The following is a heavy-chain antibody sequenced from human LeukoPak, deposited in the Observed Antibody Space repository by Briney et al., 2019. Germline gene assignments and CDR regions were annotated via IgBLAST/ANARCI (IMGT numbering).Heavy chain of an antibody. V-gene: IGHV4-59*01. CDR2: IYYSGST. Sequence: SETLSLTCTVSGGSIRSYYWSWIRQPPGEGLEWIGYIYYSGSTNYNPSLKSRVAISVDTSKNKFSLKLSSVTAADTAVYYCAKARSIAAAGRAYYFDYWGQGTLVTVSS. J-gene: IGHJ4*02. CDR3: AKARSIAAAGRAYYFDY. D-gene: IGHD6-13*01. CDR1: GGSIRSYY.